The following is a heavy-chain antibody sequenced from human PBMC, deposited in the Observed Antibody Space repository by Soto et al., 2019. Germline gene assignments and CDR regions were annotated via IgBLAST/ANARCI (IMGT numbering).Heavy chain of an antibody. J-gene: IGHJ5*02. CDR1: GGSISSSSYY. D-gene: IGHD6-13*01. CDR3: ARSGYSSSWRRTGWFDP. V-gene: IGHV4-39*07. Sequence: SETLSLTCTVSGGSISSSSYYWGWIRQPPGKGLEWIASIYYSGNTYNNPSLKSRVTISVDTSKNQFSLKLSSVTAADTAVYYCARSGYSSSWRRTGWFDPWGQGTLVTVSS. CDR2: IYYSGNT.